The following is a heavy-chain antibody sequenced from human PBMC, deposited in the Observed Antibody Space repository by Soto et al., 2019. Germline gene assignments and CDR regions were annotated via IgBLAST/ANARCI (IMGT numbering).Heavy chain of an antibody. V-gene: IGHV4-30-2*01. Sequence: QLQLQESGSGLVKPSQTLSLTCAVSGGSISSGDYSWNWIRQPPGKGLEWIGYIYHSGSTYYNPSLKSRVTISADRSKNQFSLKLSSVTAADTAVYYCARGGKYNWNHNWFDPWGQGTLVTVSS. J-gene: IGHJ5*02. D-gene: IGHD1-20*01. CDR1: GGSISSGDYS. CDR3: ARGGKYNWNHNWFDP. CDR2: IYHSGST.